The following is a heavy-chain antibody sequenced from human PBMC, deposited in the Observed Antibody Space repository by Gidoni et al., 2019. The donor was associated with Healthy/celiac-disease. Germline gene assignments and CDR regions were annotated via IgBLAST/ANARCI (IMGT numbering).Heavy chain of an antibody. J-gene: IGHJ6*02. CDR2: ISSSSSYT. CDR1: GFTFSDYY. V-gene: IGHV3-11*06. CDR3: ARDGVVTPSNGMDV. Sequence: QVQLVESGGGLVKPGGSLRLPCAASGFTFSDYYRSWIRQAPGKGLEWVSYISSSSSYTNYADSVKGRFTISRDNAKNSLYLQMNSLRAEDTAVYYCARDGVVTPSNGMDVWGQGTTVTVSS. D-gene: IGHD2-21*02.